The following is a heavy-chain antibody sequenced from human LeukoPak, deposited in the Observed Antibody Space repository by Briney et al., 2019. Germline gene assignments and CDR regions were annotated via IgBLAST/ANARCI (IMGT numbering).Heavy chain of an antibody. D-gene: IGHD3-10*01. Sequence: ASVKVSCKASGGTFTSYGISWVRQAPGQGLEWMGWISAYNGNTNYAQKLQGRVTMTTDTSTSTAYMELRSLRSDDTAVYYCARALLWFGEPGWFDPWGQGTLVTVSS. CDR3: ARALLWFGEPGWFDP. CDR1: GGTFTSYG. CDR2: ISAYNGNT. J-gene: IGHJ5*02. V-gene: IGHV1-18*01.